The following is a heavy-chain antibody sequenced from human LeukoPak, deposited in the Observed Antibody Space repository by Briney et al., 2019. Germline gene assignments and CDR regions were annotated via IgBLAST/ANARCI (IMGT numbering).Heavy chain of an antibody. J-gene: IGHJ5*02. CDR2: ISGSGGST. CDR3: ARVMNVVVTARSGNWFDP. D-gene: IGHD2-21*02. Sequence: PGGTLRLSCAASGFTFSSYGMSWVRQAPGKGLEWVSAISGSGGSTYYADSVKGRFTISRDNAKNTLYLQMNSLRAEDTAVYYCARVMNVVVTARSGNWFDPWGQGTQVTVSS. V-gene: IGHV3-23*01. CDR1: GFTFSSYG.